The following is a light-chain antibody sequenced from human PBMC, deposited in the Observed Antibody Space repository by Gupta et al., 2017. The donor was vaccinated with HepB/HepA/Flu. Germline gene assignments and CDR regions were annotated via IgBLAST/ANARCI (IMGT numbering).Light chain of an antibody. V-gene: IGKV3-11*01. Sequence: EIVLTQSPGTLSLSAGERATLSCRASQSISNRLAWYQQKPGQAPRLFIYDASNRATGIPARFSGSGSGTXFTLTIXSREPEDFAVYYCRQRSMCPRTFGXGTKLEIK. J-gene: IGKJ2*01. CDR3: RQRSMCPRT. CDR1: QSISNR. CDR2: DAS.